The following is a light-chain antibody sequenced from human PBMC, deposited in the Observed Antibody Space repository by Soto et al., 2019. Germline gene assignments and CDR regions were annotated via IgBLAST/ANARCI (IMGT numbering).Light chain of an antibody. J-gene: IGLJ2*01. CDR2: DNI. Sequence: QSVLTQPPSVSAAPGQTVTISCSGSSSNIGKNYVSWYQQVPGSAPKLLIYDNIERPSGIPDRFSGSKSDTSATLGITGLQTGDEADYYCGTWDSSLSAVVFGGGTKLTVL. CDR3: GTWDSSLSAVV. CDR1: SSNIGKNY. V-gene: IGLV1-51*01.